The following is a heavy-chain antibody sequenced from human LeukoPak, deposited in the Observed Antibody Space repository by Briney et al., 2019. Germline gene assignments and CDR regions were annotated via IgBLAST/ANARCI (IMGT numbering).Heavy chain of an antibody. V-gene: IGHV3-30*02. Sequence: GGSLRLSCAASGFTFSSYGTHWVRQAPGKGLEWVAFIRYDGSNKYYADSVKGRFTISRDNSKNTLYLQMNSLRAEDTAVYYCAKVYYDSSGYAYFDYWGQGTLVTVSS. CDR1: GFTFSSYG. CDR3: AKVYYDSSGYAYFDY. CDR2: IRYDGSNK. J-gene: IGHJ4*02. D-gene: IGHD3-22*01.